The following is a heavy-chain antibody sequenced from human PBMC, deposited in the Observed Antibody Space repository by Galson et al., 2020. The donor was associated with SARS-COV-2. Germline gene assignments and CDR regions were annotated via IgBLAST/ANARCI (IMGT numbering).Heavy chain of an antibody. D-gene: IGHD5-18*01. CDR2: IWYDGSNK. CDR3: ATLYSYGHPPGFDY. J-gene: IGHJ4*02. CDR1: GFTFSSYG. V-gene: IGHV3-33*01. Sequence: QAGGSLRLSCAASGFTFSSYGMHWVRQAPGKGLEWVAVIWYDGSNKYYADSVKGRFTISRDNSKNTLYLQMNSLRAEDTAVYYCATLYSYGHPPGFDYWGQGTLVTVSS.